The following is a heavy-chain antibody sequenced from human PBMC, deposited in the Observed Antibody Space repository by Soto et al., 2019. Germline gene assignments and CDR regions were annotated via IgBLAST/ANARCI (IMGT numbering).Heavy chain of an antibody. CDR1: SDSISSSTW. CDR2: IYHSGST. D-gene: IGHD2-15*01. CDR3: ASSPGSLAGDY. J-gene: IGHJ4*02. Sequence: SETLSLTCADSSDSISSSTWWSWVRQPPGRGLEWIGEIYHSGSTNYNPSLKSRVTFSVDKSKHQFSLNLSSVTAADTAVYYCASSPGSLAGDYWGLGTLVTVSS. V-gene: IGHV4-4*02.